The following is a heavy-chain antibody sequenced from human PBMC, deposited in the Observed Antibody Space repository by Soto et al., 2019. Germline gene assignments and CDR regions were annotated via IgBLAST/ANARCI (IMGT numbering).Heavy chain of an antibody. V-gene: IGHV4-38-2*01. D-gene: IGHD3-3*02. CDR3: ARVKLAGRGSFHD. Sequence: LSLTCAVSGYSITNGYYWGWIRQPPGKGLEWIGSIYHSGNTYYSPSLKSRVTLSIDTSKNQFSLKLRSVTAADTAMYYCARVKLAGRGSFHDWGQGTLVTVSS. CDR2: IYHSGNT. J-gene: IGHJ4*02. CDR1: GYSITNGYY.